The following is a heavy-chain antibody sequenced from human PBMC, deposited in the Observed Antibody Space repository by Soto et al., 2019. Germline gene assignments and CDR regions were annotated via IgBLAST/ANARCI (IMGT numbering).Heavy chain of an antibody. CDR1: GFTFSHAW. CDR3: TRRIAVAGTYYFDY. CDR2: IKSISDGETT. V-gene: IGHV3-15*07. D-gene: IGHD6-19*01. J-gene: IGHJ4*02. Sequence: GGYLRLSCVASGFTFSHAWLHWVRQAPGKGLEWVGRIKSISDGETTNYAASVAGRFTISRDDSKNTLFLHVNSLKTEDTGVYYCTRRIAVAGTYYFDYWGQGTLVTVS.